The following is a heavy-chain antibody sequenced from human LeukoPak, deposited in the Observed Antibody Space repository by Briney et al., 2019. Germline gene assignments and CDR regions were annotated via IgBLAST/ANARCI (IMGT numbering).Heavy chain of an antibody. Sequence: SETLSLTCTVSGGSISSYFWSWVRQPAGKGLEWIGRFYISGGGKYNPSLKSRVTMSVNTSNNQFSLKLTSVTAADTAVYYCARDWGIEAMGGHFYYYGMDVWGQGTTVTVS. V-gene: IGHV4-4*07. CDR2: FYISGGG. D-gene: IGHD6-13*01. CDR3: ARDWGIEAMGGHFYYYGMDV. J-gene: IGHJ6*02. CDR1: GGSISSYF.